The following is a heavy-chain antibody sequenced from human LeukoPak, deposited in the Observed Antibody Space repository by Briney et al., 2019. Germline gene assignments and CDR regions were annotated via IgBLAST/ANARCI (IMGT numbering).Heavy chain of an antibody. CDR1: GGSISSSSYY. CDR3: ARSYSSSWYYFDH. J-gene: IGHJ4*02. CDR2: IYYSGST. Sequence: PSETLSLTCTVSGGSISSSSYYWGWIRQPPGKGLEWIGSIYYSGSTYYNPSLKSRVTISVDTSKNQFSLKLSSVTAADTAVYYCARSYSSSWYYFDHWGQGTLVTVSS. D-gene: IGHD6-13*01. V-gene: IGHV4-39*07.